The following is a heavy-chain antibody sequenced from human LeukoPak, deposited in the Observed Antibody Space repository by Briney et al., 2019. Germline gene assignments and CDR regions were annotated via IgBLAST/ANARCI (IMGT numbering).Heavy chain of an antibody. CDR2: ISYDGSNK. V-gene: IGHV3-30-3*01. CDR3: ARDHDFWSGYYGTFDY. Sequence: QPGGSLRLSCAASGFTFSSYAMHWVRQAPGKGLEWVAVISYDGSNKYYADSVKGRFTISRDNAKNSLYLQMNSLRAEDTAVYYCARDHDFWSGYYGTFDYWGQGTLVTVSS. CDR1: GFTFSSYA. J-gene: IGHJ4*02. D-gene: IGHD3-3*01.